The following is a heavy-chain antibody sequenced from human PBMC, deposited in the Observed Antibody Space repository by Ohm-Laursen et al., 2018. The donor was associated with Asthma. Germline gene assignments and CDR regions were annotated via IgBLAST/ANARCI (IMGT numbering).Heavy chain of an antibody. CDR2: ISGSCGST. Sequence: SLRLSCAAPGFTFSSYAMCWVRQAPGKALEWVSAISGSCGSTYNADSVKGRFTISRDNSKNTLYLQMNSLRAEGTAVYYCARDESVWSVAGVDYWGQGTLVTVSA. V-gene: IGHV3-23*01. CDR3: ARDESVWSVAGVDY. D-gene: IGHD2-21*01. CDR1: GFTFSSYA. J-gene: IGHJ4*02.